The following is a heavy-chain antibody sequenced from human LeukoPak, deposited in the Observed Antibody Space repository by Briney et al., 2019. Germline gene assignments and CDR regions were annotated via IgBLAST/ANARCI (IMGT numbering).Heavy chain of an antibody. CDR3: ARGFFGYNDAFDI. V-gene: IGHV5-51*01. D-gene: IGHD5-24*01. Sequence: GASLKISCKGSGYGFTSYWIGWVRQMPGKGLEWMGIIYPGDSDTRYSPSFQGQVTISADKSISTAYLQWSSLKASDTAMYYCARGFFGYNDAFDIWGQGTMVTVSS. CDR2: IYPGDSDT. J-gene: IGHJ3*02. CDR1: GYGFTSYW.